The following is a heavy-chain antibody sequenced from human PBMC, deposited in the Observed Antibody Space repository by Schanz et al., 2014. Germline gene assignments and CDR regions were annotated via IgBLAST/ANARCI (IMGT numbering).Heavy chain of an antibody. Sequence: GQLAESGGGLVQPGGSLRLSCAVSGFTVSSNHMSWIRQPPGKGLEWIGYIYCSGSSDYNPSLKSRVTISVDTSKSQFSLKLSSVTAADTAVYYCARGGYGSGSYREFDYWGQGTLXTVSS. J-gene: IGHJ4*02. CDR3: ARGGYGSGSYREFDY. CDR1: GFTVSSNH. D-gene: IGHD3-10*01. CDR2: IYCSGSS. V-gene: IGHV4-59*02.